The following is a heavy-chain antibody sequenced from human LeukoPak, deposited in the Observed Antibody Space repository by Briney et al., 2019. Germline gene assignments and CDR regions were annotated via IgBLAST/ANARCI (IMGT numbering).Heavy chain of an antibody. Sequence: GGSLRLSCAASGFTFSDYYMSWIRQAPGKGLEWVAVISYDGSTQYYADSVKGRFTISRDNSKNTLYLQMNSLRVEDTAVYYCARVAPAEAYYYDSSGYYFDYWGQGTLVTVSS. CDR1: GFTFSDYY. V-gene: IGHV3-30*03. J-gene: IGHJ4*02. CDR2: ISYDGSTQ. CDR3: ARVAPAEAYYYDSSGYYFDY. D-gene: IGHD3-22*01.